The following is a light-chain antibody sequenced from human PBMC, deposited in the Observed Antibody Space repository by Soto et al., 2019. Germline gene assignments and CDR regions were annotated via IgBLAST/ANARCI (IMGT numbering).Light chain of an antibody. Sequence: EVVLTQSPGTLSLSPGEGATLSCRASQSVVTSYLSWYQQKPGQAPRLLIHGASSRATGIPDRFSGSGSGTDFTLTISRLEPEDFAVYYCQQYGSPLTFGGGTKVDIK. CDR1: QSVVTSY. J-gene: IGKJ4*01. CDR2: GAS. V-gene: IGKV3-20*01. CDR3: QQYGSPLT.